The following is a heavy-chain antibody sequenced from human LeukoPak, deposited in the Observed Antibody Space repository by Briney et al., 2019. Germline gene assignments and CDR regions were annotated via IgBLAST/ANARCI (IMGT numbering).Heavy chain of an antibody. D-gene: IGHD6-19*01. J-gene: IGHJ1*01. CDR1: GYTFTSYA. CDR3: ARGRIAVAGTPEYFQH. CDR2: INTNTRNP. V-gene: IGHV7-4-1*02. Sequence: ASVKVSCKASGYTFTSYAMNWVRQAPGQGLEWMGWINTNTRNPTYAQGFTGRFVFSLDTSVSTAYLRISSLKAEDTAVYYCARGRIAVAGTPEYFQHWGQGTLVTVSS.